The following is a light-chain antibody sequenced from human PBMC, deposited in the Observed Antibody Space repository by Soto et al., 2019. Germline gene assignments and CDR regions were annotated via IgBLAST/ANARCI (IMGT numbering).Light chain of an antibody. CDR1: QGIGSS. Sequence: EIVLTQSPASLSVSPGETATLSCRASQGIGSSLAWYQQKPGQAPSLLLYAASTRATGVPATFSGSGSGTEFSLTISSLQAEDFAVYYCQQYNNWPRTFGQGTKMEIK. J-gene: IGKJ1*01. CDR2: AAS. CDR3: QQYNNWPRT. V-gene: IGKV3-15*01.